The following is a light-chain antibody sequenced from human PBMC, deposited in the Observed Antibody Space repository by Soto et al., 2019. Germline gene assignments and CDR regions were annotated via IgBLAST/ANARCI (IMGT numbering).Light chain of an antibody. J-gene: IGKJ5*01. CDR2: RAS. CDR1: PSVSSSY. CDR3: QQYSISPST. V-gene: IGKV3-20*01. Sequence: IVLTQSPGTLPLSPGERVTLSSRPSPSVSSSYLAWFQQKPGQAPRLLIYRASNRATGIPDRVSGSGSGTDFTLTICRLEPEDIAVYYCQQYSISPSTFGQGTWVEIK.